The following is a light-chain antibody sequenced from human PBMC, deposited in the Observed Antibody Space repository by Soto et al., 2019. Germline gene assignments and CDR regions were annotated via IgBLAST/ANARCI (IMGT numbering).Light chain of an antibody. CDR2: DTS. V-gene: IGKV3-20*01. CDR3: QQYGNSPLT. Sequence: ETVLTQSPGTLSLSPGAGAPLSCRASQGIGDTLAWYQHNPGQTPRLLIYDTSTRATGVPARFSGSGSGTDFTLTISKLEPEDFALFYCQQYGNSPLTFGGGTKVDI. J-gene: IGKJ4*01. CDR1: QGIGDT.